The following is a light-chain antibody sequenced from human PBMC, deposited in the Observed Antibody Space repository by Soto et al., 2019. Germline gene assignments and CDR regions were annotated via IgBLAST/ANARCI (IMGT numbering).Light chain of an antibody. J-gene: IGKJ1*01. V-gene: IGKV1-5*01. Sequence: GDRVIITCRASQSISSWLAWYQQKPGKAPKLLIYDASSLESGVPSRFSGSGSGTEFTLTISSLQPDDFATYYCQQSRTFGQGTKVEIK. CDR3: QQSRT. CDR2: DAS. CDR1: QSISSW.